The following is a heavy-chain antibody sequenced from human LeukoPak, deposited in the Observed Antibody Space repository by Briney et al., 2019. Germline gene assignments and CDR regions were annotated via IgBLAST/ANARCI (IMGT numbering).Heavy chain of an antibody. Sequence: GGSLRLSCAASGLTFDDDTMHWVRQTLGRGLEWVSFITWKGHRTHYADSVKGRFTVSRDNSKDSLYLQMNSLRTEDTGLYHCASEVGYRSLGYLGQGTLVTVSS. CDR2: ITWKGHRT. CDR3: ASEVGYRSLGY. CDR1: GLTFDDDT. D-gene: IGHD3-3*01. J-gene: IGHJ4*02. V-gene: IGHV3-43*01.